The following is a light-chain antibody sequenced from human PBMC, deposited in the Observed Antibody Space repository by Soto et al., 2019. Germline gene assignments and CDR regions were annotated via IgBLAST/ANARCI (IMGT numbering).Light chain of an antibody. Sequence: QPVLTQPPSASGTPGQRVTISCSGSSSNIGSNTVNWYQQLPGTAPRLLLYSNNQRPSGVPDRFSGSQSGTSASLAISGLQSEDEADYYCATWDDSLNGWVFGGGTKLTVL. CDR1: SSNIGSNT. CDR2: SNN. V-gene: IGLV1-44*01. J-gene: IGLJ3*02. CDR3: ATWDDSLNGWV.